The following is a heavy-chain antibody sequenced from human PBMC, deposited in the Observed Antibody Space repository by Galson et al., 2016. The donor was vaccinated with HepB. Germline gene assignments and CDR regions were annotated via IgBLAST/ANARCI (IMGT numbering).Heavy chain of an antibody. D-gene: IGHD1-1*01. CDR2: IKRKTDGGTT. Sequence: SLRLSCAASGFTFGDYYMTWIRQAPGKGLEWVGRIKRKTDGGTTDYAAPVKGRFAISRDDSKNTMYLQMNSLNIEDTAVYYCTTEGGYGTAMHWFDSWGQGTLVTVSS. CDR1: GFTFGDYY. J-gene: IGHJ5*01. CDR3: TTEGGYGTAMHWFDS. V-gene: IGHV3-15*01.